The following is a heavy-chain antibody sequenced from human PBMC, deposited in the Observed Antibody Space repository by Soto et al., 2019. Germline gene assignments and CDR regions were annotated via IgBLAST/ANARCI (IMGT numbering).Heavy chain of an antibody. Sequence: EVQLVESGGGLVQPGGSLRLSCAASGFTFSSYSMNLVRQAPGKGLELVSSISSSSSTIYYAASVKGRFTISRDNAKNSLYLQMNSLRDLDTAVYYCAGAKVGVTALDYWGQGTLVTVSS. J-gene: IGHJ4*02. D-gene: IGHD2-21*02. CDR3: AGAKVGVTALDY. CDR1: GFTFSSYS. V-gene: IGHV3-48*02. CDR2: ISSSSSTI.